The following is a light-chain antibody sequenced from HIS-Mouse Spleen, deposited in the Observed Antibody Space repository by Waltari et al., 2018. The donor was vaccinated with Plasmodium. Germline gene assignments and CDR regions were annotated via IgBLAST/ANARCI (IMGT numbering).Light chain of an antibody. CDR2: EGS. V-gene: IGLV2-23*01. Sequence: QSALPQPASVSGSPGQSIPIPCPGPSSDVGSYNLVPWYQQHPGKAPKLMIYEGSKRPSGVSNRFSGSKSGNTASLTISGLQAEDEADYYCCSYAGSSTNWVFGGGTKLTVL. CDR3: CSYAGSSTNWV. CDR1: SSDVGSYNL. J-gene: IGLJ3*02.